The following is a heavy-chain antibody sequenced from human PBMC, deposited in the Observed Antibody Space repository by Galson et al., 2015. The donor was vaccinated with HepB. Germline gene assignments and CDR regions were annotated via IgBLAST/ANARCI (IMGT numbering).Heavy chain of an antibody. CDR3: AKDPLGWLDSVYYYYYMDV. D-gene: IGHD6-19*01. J-gene: IGHJ6*03. V-gene: IGHV3-23*01. Sequence: SLRLSCAASGFTFSSYAMSWVRQAPGKGLEWVSAISGSGGSTYYADSVKGRFTISRDNSKNTLYLQMNSLRAEDTAVYYCAKDPLGWLDSVYYYYYMDVWGKGTTVTVSS. CDR2: ISGSGGST. CDR1: GFTFSSYA.